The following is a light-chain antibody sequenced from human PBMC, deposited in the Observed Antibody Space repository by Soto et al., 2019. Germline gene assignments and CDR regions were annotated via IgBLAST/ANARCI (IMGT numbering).Light chain of an antibody. CDR2: GAS. CDR1: QSVDIN. CDR3: QQYRNWPRT. V-gene: IGKV3-15*01. Sequence: EIVLTQSPATLSVSPGERVTLSCRASQSVDINLAWYQQKPGQAPRLLIYGASTRATDMPGRFSGRGSGKEFTLPIYSLQSEDYAVYYCQQYRNWPRTFGQGPKVDIK. J-gene: IGKJ1*01.